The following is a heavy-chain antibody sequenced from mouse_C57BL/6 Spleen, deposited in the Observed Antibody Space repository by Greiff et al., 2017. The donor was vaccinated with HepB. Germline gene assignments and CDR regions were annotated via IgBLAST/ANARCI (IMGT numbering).Heavy chain of an antibody. Sequence: QVQLKQPGAELVRPGSSVKLSCKASGYTFTSYWMHWVKQRPIQGLEWIGNIDPSDSETHYNQKFKDKATLTVDKSSSTAYMQLSSLTSEDSAVYYCARSRLGRPGYFDYWGQGTTLTVSS. CDR2: IDPSDSET. CDR1: GYTFTSYW. CDR3: ARSRLGRPGYFDY. V-gene: IGHV1-52*01. J-gene: IGHJ2*01. D-gene: IGHD4-1*01.